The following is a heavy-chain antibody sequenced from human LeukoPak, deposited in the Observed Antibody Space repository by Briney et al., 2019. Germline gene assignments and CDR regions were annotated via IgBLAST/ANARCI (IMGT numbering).Heavy chain of an antibody. CDR3: ARRVHSSSWSSYFDY. J-gene: IGHJ4*02. Sequence: PSETLSLTCTVSGASISSYYWSWIRQPPGRGLEWIGSIHYSGSTSYNPSLRSRVTISVDKSKNQFFLKLSSVTATDTAVYYCARRVHSSSWSSYFDYWGQETLVTVSS. D-gene: IGHD6-13*01. V-gene: IGHV4-59*01. CDR2: IHYSGST. CDR1: GASISSYY.